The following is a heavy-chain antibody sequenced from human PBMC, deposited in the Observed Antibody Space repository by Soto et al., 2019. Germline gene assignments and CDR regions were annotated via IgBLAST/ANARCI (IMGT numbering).Heavy chain of an antibody. CDR1: DGSISSYY. CDR2: IFYTGST. J-gene: IGHJ4*02. D-gene: IGHD1-1*01. CDR3: ARHYLIGNNWNFFDY. V-gene: IGHV4-59*08. Sequence: PSETLSLTCTVSDGSISSYYWGWIRQPPGKGLEWIGYIFYTGSTNYNPSLKSRVTISVDTSKNQFSLKLSSVTAADTAVYYCARHYLIGNNWNFFDYWGQGTLVTVSS.